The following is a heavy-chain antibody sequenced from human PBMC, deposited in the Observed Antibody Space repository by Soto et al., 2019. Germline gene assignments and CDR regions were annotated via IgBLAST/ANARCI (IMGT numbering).Heavy chain of an antibody. Sequence: SVKVSCKASEGTFNSYAIAWVRQAPGQGLEWMGGIIPYYNTLNYAQKFQDRVTITADDSTNTVYMELSSLRSDDTAVYFCASGASRWYPYFFDSWAQGTLVTV. D-gene: IGHD6-13*01. V-gene: IGHV1-69*13. CDR2: IIPYYNTL. CDR3: ASGASRWYPYFFDS. J-gene: IGHJ4*02. CDR1: EGTFNSYA.